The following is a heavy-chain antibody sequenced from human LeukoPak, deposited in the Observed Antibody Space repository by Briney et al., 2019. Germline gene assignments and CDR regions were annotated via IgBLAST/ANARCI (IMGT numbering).Heavy chain of an antibody. J-gene: IGHJ3*02. V-gene: IGHV3-23*01. Sequence: GGSLRLSCAASGFTFSSYAMSWVRQAPGKGLEWVSAISGSGGSTYYADSVKGRFTISRDNSKNTLYLQMNSLRAEDTAVYYCAKDLKREVRGVYDAFDIWGQGTMVAVSS. D-gene: IGHD3-10*01. CDR1: GFTFSSYA. CDR3: AKDLKREVRGVYDAFDI. CDR2: ISGSGGST.